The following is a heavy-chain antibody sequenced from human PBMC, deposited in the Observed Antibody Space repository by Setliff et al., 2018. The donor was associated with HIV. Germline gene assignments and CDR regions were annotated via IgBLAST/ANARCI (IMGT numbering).Heavy chain of an antibody. J-gene: IGHJ3*02. CDR1: GGSISSGSYS. CDR3: ASGSPFDGFDM. D-gene: IGHD1-26*01. V-gene: IGHV4-61*03. CDR2: IYTTGST. Sequence: SETLSLTCTVSGGSISSGSYSWSWIRQPAGKGLEWIGHIYTTGSTHYNPSLRSRVTISIDTSKSPFSLRPKSVTAADTALYYCASGSPFDGFDMWGQGTMVTVSS.